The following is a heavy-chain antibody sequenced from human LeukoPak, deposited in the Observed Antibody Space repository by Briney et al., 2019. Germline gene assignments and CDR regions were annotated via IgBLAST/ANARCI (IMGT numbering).Heavy chain of an antibody. V-gene: IGHV5-51*01. Sequence: GESLTISCKTSGYTLSSYWIGWVRQIPGKGLECMGVIFPRDSDTRYSPSFQGQVTISADKSTNTAYLHWGSLKASDTAMYYCVRSLPGTMLRGYGMDVWGPGTTVIVS. CDR2: IFPRDSDT. D-gene: IGHD3-10*01. CDR1: GYTLSSYW. CDR3: VRSLPGTMLRGYGMDV. J-gene: IGHJ6*02.